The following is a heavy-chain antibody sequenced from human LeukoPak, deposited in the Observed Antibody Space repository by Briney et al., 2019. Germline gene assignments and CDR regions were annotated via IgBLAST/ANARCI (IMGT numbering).Heavy chain of an antibody. CDR3: ARWHSSGHIDY. CDR2: ISSSGSTI. J-gene: IGHJ4*02. CDR1: GFTFSSYE. V-gene: IGHV3-48*03. D-gene: IGHD6-19*01. Sequence: EGSLRLSCAASGFTFSSYEMNWVRQAPGKGLEWVSYISSSGSTIYYADSVKGRFTISRDNAKNSLYLQMNSLRAEDTAVYYCARWHSSGHIDYWGQGTLVTVSS.